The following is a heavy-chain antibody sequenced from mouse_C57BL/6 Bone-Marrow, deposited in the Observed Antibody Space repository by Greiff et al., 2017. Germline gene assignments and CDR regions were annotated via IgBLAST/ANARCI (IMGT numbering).Heavy chain of an antibody. CDR1: GYAFSSSW. CDR3: ARGLRRFAY. Sequence: VQLQQSGPELVKPGASVKISCKASGYAFSSSWMNWVKPRPGKGLEGIGRVYPGDGDTNYNWKFKGKATLTADKSSSTAYMQLSSLTYEDSAVYYCARGLRRFAYWGQGTLVTVSA. V-gene: IGHV1-82*01. D-gene: IGHD2-4*01. J-gene: IGHJ3*01. CDR2: VYPGDGDT.